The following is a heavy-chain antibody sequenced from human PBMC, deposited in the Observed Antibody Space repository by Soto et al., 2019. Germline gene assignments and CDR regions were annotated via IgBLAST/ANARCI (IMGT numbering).Heavy chain of an antibody. CDR2: ISGSGGST. CDR1: GFTVSSSYA. V-gene: IGHV3-23*01. D-gene: IGHD3-9*01. J-gene: IGHJ4*02. CDR3: AKGSAYYDILTGHFDY. Sequence: HPGGSLRLSCAASGFTVSSSYAMSWVRQAPGKGLEWVSAISGSGGSTYYADSVKGRFTISRDNSKNTLYLQMNSLRAEDTAVYYCAKGSAYYDILTGHFDYWGQGTLVTVSS.